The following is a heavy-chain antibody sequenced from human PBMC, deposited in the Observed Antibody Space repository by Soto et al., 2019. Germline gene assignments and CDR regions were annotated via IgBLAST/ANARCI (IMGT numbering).Heavy chain of an antibody. D-gene: IGHD2-2*01. V-gene: IGHV3-23*01. CDR1: GFTFSRYV. CDR3: ARVPDLDYCSRTSCLYYFDY. CDR2: INSNGGST. Sequence: PGGSLRLSCVASGFTFSRYVMTWVCQAPGKGLEWVSTINSNGGSTYYTDSVKGRFTISRDNSKNSLYLQMNGLRAEDTAVYFCARVPDLDYCSRTSCLYYFDYWGQGALVTVSS. J-gene: IGHJ4*02.